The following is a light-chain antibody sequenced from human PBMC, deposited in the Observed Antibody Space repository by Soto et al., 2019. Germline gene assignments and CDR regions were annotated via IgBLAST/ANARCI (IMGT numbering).Light chain of an antibody. V-gene: IGLV2-23*02. Sequence: QSVLTQPASVSGSPGQSITISCTGTRSDVGSYNLVSWYQQHPGKAPKLMIYEVSKRTSGVSNRFSGSKSGNTASLTISGLQAEDEADYYCCSYAGSSTYVFGTGTKVTVL. CDR3: CSYAGSSTYV. CDR1: RSDVGSYNL. CDR2: EVS. J-gene: IGLJ1*01.